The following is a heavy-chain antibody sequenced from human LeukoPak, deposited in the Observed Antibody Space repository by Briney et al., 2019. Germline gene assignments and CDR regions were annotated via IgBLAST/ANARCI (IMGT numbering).Heavy chain of an antibody. V-gene: IGHV3-7*01. J-gene: IGHJ4*02. CDR2: INQDGSDK. Sequence: GGSLRLSCAASGLTFSIHWINWVRQAPGKGLECVANINQDGSDKYYVDSVKGRFTISRDNTKNSLYLQMNSLRAEDTAVYYCVGGDYWRQGTLVTDSS. CDR1: GLTFSIHW. CDR3: VGGDY.